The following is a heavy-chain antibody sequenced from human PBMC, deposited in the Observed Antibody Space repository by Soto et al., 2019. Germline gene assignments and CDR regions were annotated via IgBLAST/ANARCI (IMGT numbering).Heavy chain of an antibody. CDR3: AKDLLVYYDFWSGYPLRDYTYFDY. Sequence: GGSLRLSCAASGFTFSSYAMSWVRQAPGKGLEWVSAISGSGGSTYYADSVKGRFTISRDNSKNTLYLQMNSLRAEDTAVYYCAKDLLVYYDFWSGYPLRDYTYFDYWGQGTLVTVSS. V-gene: IGHV3-23*01. D-gene: IGHD3-3*01. CDR2: ISGSGGST. J-gene: IGHJ4*02. CDR1: GFTFSSYA.